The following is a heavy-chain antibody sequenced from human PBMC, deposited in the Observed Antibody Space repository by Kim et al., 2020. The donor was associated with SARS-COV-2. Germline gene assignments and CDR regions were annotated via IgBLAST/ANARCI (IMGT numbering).Heavy chain of an antibody. D-gene: IGHD6-13*01. V-gene: IGHV3-30*03. Sequence: GGSLRLSCAASGFTFSSYGMHWVRQAPGKGLEWVAVISYDGSNKYYADSVKGRFTISRDNSKNTLYLQMNSLRAEDTAVYYCARDHSSSDAFDIWGQGTMVTVSS. CDR2: ISYDGSNK. CDR3: ARDHSSSDAFDI. J-gene: IGHJ3*02. CDR1: GFTFSSYG.